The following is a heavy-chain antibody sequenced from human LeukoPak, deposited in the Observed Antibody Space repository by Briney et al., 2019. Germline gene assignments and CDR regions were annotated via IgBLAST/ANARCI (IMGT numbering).Heavy chain of an antibody. D-gene: IGHD5/OR15-5a*01. CDR3: ATEHMSKQTDY. CDR2: LYKDGRI. V-gene: IGHV3-53*01. CDR1: GVSASDSF. Sequence: GGSLRLSCVASGVSASDSFISWVRQTPGKGLEWVSVLYKDGRIFYADSVKGRFTISRDDSRNTLYLQMNSLRAEDTAMYYCATEHMSKQTDYWGQGTLVTVSS. J-gene: IGHJ4*02.